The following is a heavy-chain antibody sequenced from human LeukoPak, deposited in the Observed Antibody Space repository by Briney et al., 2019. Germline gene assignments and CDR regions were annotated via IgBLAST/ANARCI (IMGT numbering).Heavy chain of an antibody. CDR3: ASRAVAGSYFQH. CDR1: GGSISSGGYS. Sequence: KPSETLSLTCAVSGGSISSGGYSWSWIRQPPGKGLERIGYIYHSGSTYYNPSLKSRVTISVDRSKNQFSLKLSSVTAADTAVYYCASRAVAGSYFQHWGQGTLVTVSS. D-gene: IGHD6-19*01. CDR2: IYHSGST. V-gene: IGHV4-30-2*02. J-gene: IGHJ1*01.